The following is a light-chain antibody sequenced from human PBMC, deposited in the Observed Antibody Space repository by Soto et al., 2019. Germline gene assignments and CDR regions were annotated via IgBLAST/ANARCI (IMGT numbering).Light chain of an antibody. V-gene: IGKV1-39*01. CDR2: TSP. J-gene: IGKJ1*01. CDR1: QPVSEY. CDR3: QQNNSTPPWT. Sequence: DIQMTQSPSSLSASVGDRVTLTCRTSQPVSEYLDWYQQKPGKAPSLLIYTSPNMPTGIPARFSGSGSGTDFTLTISSLQPEDFAVYYCQQNNSTPPWTFGQGTKVDIK.